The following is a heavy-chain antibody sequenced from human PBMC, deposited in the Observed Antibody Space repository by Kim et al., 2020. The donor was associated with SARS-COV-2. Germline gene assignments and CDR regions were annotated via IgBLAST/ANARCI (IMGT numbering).Heavy chain of an antibody. V-gene: IGHV3-23*01. Sequence: GGSLRLSCAASGFTFSSYAMSWVRQAPGKGLEWVSAISGSGGSTYYADSVKGRFTISRDNSKNTLYLQMNSLRAEDTAVYYCAKDGRGSGWVPEYFQHWGQGTLVTVSS. CDR3: AKDGRGSGWVPEYFQH. CDR1: GFTFSSYA. D-gene: IGHD6-19*01. J-gene: IGHJ1*01. CDR2: ISGSGGST.